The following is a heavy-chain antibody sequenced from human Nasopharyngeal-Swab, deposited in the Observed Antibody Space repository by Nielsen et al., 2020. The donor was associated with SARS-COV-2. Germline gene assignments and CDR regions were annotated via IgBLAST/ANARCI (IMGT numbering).Heavy chain of an antibody. CDR1: GFTFSSYG. V-gene: IGHV3-30*18. CDR2: ISHDGSNT. D-gene: IGHD6-19*01. J-gene: IGHJ4*02. Sequence: GESLKISCAASGFTFSSYGMHWVRQAPGKGLEWVAVISHDGSNTYYADSVKGRFTISRDNSKDTLYLQMNSLRAEDTAVYYCAKDSGSGWYSIFDSWGQGTLVTVSS. CDR3: AKDSGSGWYSIFDS.